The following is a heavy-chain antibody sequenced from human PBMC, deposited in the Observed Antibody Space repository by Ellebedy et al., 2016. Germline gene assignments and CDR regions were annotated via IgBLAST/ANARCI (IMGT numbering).Heavy chain of an antibody. D-gene: IGHD1-26*01. CDR2: INQDESET. V-gene: IGHV3-7*01. Sequence: GGSLRLSCAASGFTVSSNYMTWVRQAPGKGLEWVANINQDESETYYVDSVKGRFTISRDNAKNTLYLQMNSLRAEDTAVYYCVRDLKGGDYWGQGTLVTVSS. CDR3: VRDLKGGDY. CDR1: GFTVSSNY. J-gene: IGHJ4*02.